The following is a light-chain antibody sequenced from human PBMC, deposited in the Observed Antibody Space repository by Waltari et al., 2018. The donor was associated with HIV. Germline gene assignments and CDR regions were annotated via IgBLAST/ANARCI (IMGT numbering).Light chain of an antibody. CDR2: ADD. CDR3: GTWDTILVAVV. Sequence: QSVLTQPPSVSAAPGQKVNITCSGSNSNIGSHFVTWYQHFPGRAPKLLIYADDDRPSDIPDRFSGSKSGTSATLDITGLQTGDEADYYCGTWDTILVAVVLGGGTKLTVL. V-gene: IGLV1-51*01. CDR1: NSNIGSHF. J-gene: IGLJ2*01.